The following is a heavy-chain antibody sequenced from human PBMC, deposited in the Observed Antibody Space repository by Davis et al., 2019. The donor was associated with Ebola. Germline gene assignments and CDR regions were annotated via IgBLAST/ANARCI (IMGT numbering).Heavy chain of an antibody. D-gene: IGHD4-23*01. CDR2: IYYRGTT. CDR3: ARRRVKDGVNGWFDP. J-gene: IGHJ5*02. CDR1: GGSFSGYY. V-gene: IGHV4-34*01. Sequence: SETLSLTCAVYGGSFSGYYWSWIRQSPGKGLEWIGDIYYRGTTYYNPSLKSRISISVDTSKNQFSLNLSSMTAADTAVYYCARRRVKDGVNGWFDPWGQGTLVTVSS.